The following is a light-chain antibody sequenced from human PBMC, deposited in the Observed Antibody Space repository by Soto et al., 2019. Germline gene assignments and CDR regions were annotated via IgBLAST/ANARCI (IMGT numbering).Light chain of an antibody. Sequence: IQMTHSPSTLSASVGYRVTITCLAVQMVSDWLAWYQQKPGNPPKLLIYAASSLESGVPSRFTGSGSGTDFTLTISSLQPEDLATYFCHQTYITPWMFGQGTKVDIK. CDR3: HQTYITPWM. CDR1: QMVSDW. J-gene: IGKJ1*01. V-gene: IGKV1-39*01. CDR2: AAS.